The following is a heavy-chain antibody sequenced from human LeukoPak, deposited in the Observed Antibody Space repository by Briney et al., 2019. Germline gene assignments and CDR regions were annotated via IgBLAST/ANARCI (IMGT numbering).Heavy chain of an antibody. CDR1: GGSISSSSYY. CDR2: IYYSGST. CDR3: ARSSGYLFDP. D-gene: IGHD3-22*01. J-gene: IGHJ5*02. Sequence: SETLSLTCTVSGGSISSSSYYWGWIRQPPGKGLEWIGSIYYSGSTYYNPSLKSRVTISVDTSKNQFSLKLSSVTAADTAVYYCARSSGYLFDPWGQGILVTVSS. V-gene: IGHV4-39*07.